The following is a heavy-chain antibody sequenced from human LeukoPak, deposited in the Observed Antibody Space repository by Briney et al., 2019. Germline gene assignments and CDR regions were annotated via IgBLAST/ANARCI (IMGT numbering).Heavy chain of an antibody. CDR1: GFTFNTYS. J-gene: IGHJ6*02. Sequence: GGSLRLSCEASGFTFNTYSMNWVRQAPGQGLEWVSSISSSSNNIYYADSVKGRFAISRDNSKNTLYLQMNSLRAEDTAVYYCANQGGITIFGVVIIGDYYYGMDVWGQGTTVTVSS. CDR3: ANQGGITIFGVVIIGDYYYGMDV. D-gene: IGHD3-3*01. V-gene: IGHV3-21*04. CDR2: ISSSSNNI.